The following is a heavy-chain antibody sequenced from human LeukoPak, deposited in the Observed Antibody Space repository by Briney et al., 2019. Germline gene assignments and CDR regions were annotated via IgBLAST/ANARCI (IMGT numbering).Heavy chain of an antibody. CDR2: IRSKAYGGTT. Sequence: GGSLRLSCTASGFTFGDYAMSWFRQAPGKGLEWVGFIRSKAYGGTTEYAVSVKGRFTISRDDSKSIAYLQMNSLKTEDTAVYYCTRGREDYYDSSGPSDFDIWGQGTMVTVSS. V-gene: IGHV3-49*03. CDR3: TRGREDYYDSSGPSDFDI. J-gene: IGHJ3*02. D-gene: IGHD3-22*01. CDR1: GFTFGDYA.